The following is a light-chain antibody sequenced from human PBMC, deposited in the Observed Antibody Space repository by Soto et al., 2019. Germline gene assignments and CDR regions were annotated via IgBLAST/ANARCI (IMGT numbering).Light chain of an antibody. CDR2: LGS. CDR1: QSLLHSNGYNY. CDR3: MQALQTPFT. J-gene: IGKJ5*01. Sequence: DIVMTQSPLSLPVTPGEPASISCRSSQSLLHSNGYNYLDWYLQKPGQSPQLLIYLGSNRASGAPERFSGSGSDTDFTLKISRVEAENGGVYYCMQALQTPFTFGQATRLVI. V-gene: IGKV2-28*01.